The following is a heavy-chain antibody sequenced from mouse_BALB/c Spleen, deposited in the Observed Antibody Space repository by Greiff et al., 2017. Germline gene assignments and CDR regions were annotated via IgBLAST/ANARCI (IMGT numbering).Heavy chain of an antibody. CDR3: ARGSLRAMDY. CDR2: INPSSGYT. V-gene: IGHV1-4*02. Sequence: VQLQQSAAELARPGASVKMSCKASGYTFTSYTMHWVKQRPGQGLEWIGYINPSSGYTEYNQKFKDKTTLTADKSSSTAYMQLSSLTSEDSAVYYCARGSLRAMDYWGQGTSVTVSS. CDR1: GYTFTSYT. D-gene: IGHD6-1*01. J-gene: IGHJ4*01.